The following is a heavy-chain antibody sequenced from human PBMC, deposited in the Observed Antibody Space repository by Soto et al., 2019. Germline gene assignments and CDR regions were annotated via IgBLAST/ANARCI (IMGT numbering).Heavy chain of an antibody. D-gene: IGHD5-18*01. Sequence: SVKVSCKASGGTFSSYAISWVRQAPGQGLEWMGGIIPIFGTANYAQKFQGRVTITADESTGTAYMELSSLRSEDTAVYYCARDPNVDTAMVLKNWFDPWGQGTLVTVSS. CDR1: GGTFSSYA. V-gene: IGHV1-69*13. CDR2: IIPIFGTA. J-gene: IGHJ5*02. CDR3: ARDPNVDTAMVLKNWFDP.